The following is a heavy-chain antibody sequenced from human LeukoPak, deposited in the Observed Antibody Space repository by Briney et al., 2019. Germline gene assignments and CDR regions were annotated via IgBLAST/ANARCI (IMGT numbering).Heavy chain of an antibody. CDR2: ISSGSTYI. CDR3: AKGSSGSYSLAMGYFDY. CDR1: GFTFSSYS. V-gene: IGHV3-21*04. J-gene: IGHJ4*02. Sequence: GGSLRLSCAASGFTFSSYSMNWVRQAPGKGLEWVSSISSGSTYIYYADSMKGRFTISRDNSKNTLYLQMNSLRAEDTAVYYCAKGSSGSYSLAMGYFDYWGQGTLVTVSS. D-gene: IGHD3-10*01.